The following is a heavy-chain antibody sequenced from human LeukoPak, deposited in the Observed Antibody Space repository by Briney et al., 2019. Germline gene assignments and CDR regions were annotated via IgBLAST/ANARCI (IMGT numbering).Heavy chain of an antibody. J-gene: IGHJ4*02. Sequence: GGSLRLSCAASGFTFNTYVMSWVRQTPGKGLQWVSSIKSGGGTDYADSVKGRFTISRDNSKNTLYLQMNSLRAEDTAVYYCAKDRGNHYSTHFDYWGQGTLVTVSS. CDR2: IKSGGGT. CDR3: AKDRGNHYSTHFDY. D-gene: IGHD4-11*01. V-gene: IGHV3-23*01. CDR1: GFTFNTYV.